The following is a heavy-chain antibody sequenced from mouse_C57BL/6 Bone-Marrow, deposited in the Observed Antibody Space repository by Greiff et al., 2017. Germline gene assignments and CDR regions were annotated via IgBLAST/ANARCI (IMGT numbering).Heavy chain of an antibody. CDR3: AREGVIYYYGSSYGSYWYFDV. Sequence: QVQLQQSGAELARPGASVKLSCKASGYTFTSYGISWVKQRTGQGLEWIGEIYPRSGNTYYNEKFKGKATLTADKSSSTAYMELRSLTSEDSAVYFWAREGVIYYYGSSYGSYWYFDVWGTGTTVTVSS. CDR2: IYPRSGNT. D-gene: IGHD1-1*01. V-gene: IGHV1-81*01. CDR1: GYTFTSYG. J-gene: IGHJ1*03.